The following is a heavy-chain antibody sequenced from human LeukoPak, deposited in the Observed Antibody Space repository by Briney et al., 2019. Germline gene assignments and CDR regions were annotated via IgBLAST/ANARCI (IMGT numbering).Heavy chain of an antibody. D-gene: IGHD3-22*01. V-gene: IGHV3-30*04. J-gene: IGHJ4*02. CDR3: ASDQYNYHSSGDLDY. Sequence: GGSLRLSCVASGFTFSSYAMHWVRQAPGEGLDWVAFISYDGCNKYYADSVQGRFTISRDNSNLILQMNSLRAEDSAVYFCASDQYNYHSSGDLDYWGQGTQVTVSS. CDR1: GFTFSSYA. CDR2: ISYDGCNK.